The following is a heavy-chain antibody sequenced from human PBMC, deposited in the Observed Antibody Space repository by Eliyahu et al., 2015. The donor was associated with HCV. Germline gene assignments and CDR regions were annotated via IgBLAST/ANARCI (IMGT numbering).Heavy chain of an antibody. V-gene: IGHV3-21*01. CDR1: GFTFXSYS. J-gene: IGHJ6*02. Sequence: EVQLVESGGGLVKPGXSLRXSCXASGFTFXSYSMNWVRQAXGKGLEWVSSISSXSSYIYYADSVKGRFTISRDNAKNSLYLQMNSLRAEDTAVYYCARAPGSSHYYGMDVWAQGTTVTVSS. CDR2: ISSXSSYI. CDR3: ARAPGSSHYYGMDV. D-gene: IGHD6-6*01.